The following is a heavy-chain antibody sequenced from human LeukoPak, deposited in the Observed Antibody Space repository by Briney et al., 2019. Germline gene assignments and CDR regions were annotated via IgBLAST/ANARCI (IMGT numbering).Heavy chain of an antibody. J-gene: IGHJ5*02. CDR2: INSDGSST. CDR3: ARESHEGATRAYNWFDP. CDR1: GFTFSSYW. D-gene: IGHD1-26*01. Sequence: GGSLRLSCAASGFTFSSYWMHWVRQAPGKGLVRVSRINSDGSSTSYADSVRGRFTISRDNSKNTLYLQMNSLRPEDTALYYCARESHEGATRAYNWFDPWGQGTLVTVSS. V-gene: IGHV3-74*01.